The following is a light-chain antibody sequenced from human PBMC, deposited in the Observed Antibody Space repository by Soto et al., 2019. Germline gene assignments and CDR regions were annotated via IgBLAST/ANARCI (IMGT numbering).Light chain of an antibody. J-gene: IGKJ5*01. V-gene: IGKV2-30*02. CDR1: QSLVHSDGIAY. CDR2: KVS. Sequence: VLITQSQLSLPVTLGQPASISCRSNQSLVHSDGIAYFSWFQQRPGRSPRRLIYKVSNRDSGVPARFSGSGSGTDFALKISRVEAEDVGVYYCMQGTHWPITFGQGTRLEI. CDR3: MQGTHWPIT.